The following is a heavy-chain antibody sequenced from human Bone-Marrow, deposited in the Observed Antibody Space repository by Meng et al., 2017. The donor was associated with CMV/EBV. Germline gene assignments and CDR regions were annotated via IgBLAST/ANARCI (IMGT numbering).Heavy chain of an antibody. D-gene: IGHD2-2*01. CDR1: DGSFSGYY. CDR3: ARGCRQLLWDRRHAFDI. CDR2: IHHRGST. J-gene: IGHJ3*02. V-gene: IGHV4-34*01. Sequence: LRLSCAVHDGSFSGYYWSWIRQLPGKGLEWIGEIHHRGSTNYNPSLKSRVTISVDTSKNQFSQRVSSVTAADTAVYYCARGCRQLLWDRRHAFDIWGQGTMVTVSS.